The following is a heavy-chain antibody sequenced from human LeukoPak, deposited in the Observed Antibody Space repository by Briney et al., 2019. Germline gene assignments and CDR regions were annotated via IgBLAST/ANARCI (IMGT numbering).Heavy chain of an antibody. CDR3: AKQFREYYYYYYGMDV. CDR2: ISWNSGSI. J-gene: IGHJ6*02. V-gene: IGHV3-9*01. Sequence: PGRSLRLSCAASGFTFDGYAMHWVRQAPGKGLEWVSGISWNSGSIGYADSVKGRFTISRDNAKNSLYLQMNSLRAEDTALYYCAKQFREYYYYYYGMDVWGQGTTVTVSS. CDR1: GFTFDGYA.